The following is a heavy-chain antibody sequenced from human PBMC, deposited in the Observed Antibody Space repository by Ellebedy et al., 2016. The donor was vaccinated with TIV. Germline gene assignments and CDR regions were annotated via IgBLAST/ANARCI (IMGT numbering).Heavy chain of an antibody. CDR2: ISFSGDT. CDR3: ARLSSGWYGWFDP. Sequence: SETLSLXCSVSGGSVSTPTYYWVWVRQPPGTGLEWIVSISFSGDTSYNPSLESRVTLSVDTSKNQFSLMVTSMTAADTAVYYCARLSSGWYGWFDPWGQGTLVTVSS. D-gene: IGHD6-19*01. J-gene: IGHJ5*02. V-gene: IGHV4-39*01. CDR1: GGSVSTPTYY.